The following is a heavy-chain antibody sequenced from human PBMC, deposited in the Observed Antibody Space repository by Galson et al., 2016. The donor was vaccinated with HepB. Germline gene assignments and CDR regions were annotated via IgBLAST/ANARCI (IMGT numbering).Heavy chain of an antibody. J-gene: IGHJ5*02. Sequence: SLRLSCAASGFTFSTYGMHWVRQAPDKGLEWVAAIWFDGRNKHYAESVKGRFTVSRDNSKNTVSLQMNSLRPEDTAVYYCAREGVTVLGVDENWIDPWGQGTLVTVSS. CDR2: IWFDGRNK. V-gene: IGHV3-33*01. D-gene: IGHD3-3*01. CDR3: AREGVTVLGVDENWIDP. CDR1: GFTFSTYG.